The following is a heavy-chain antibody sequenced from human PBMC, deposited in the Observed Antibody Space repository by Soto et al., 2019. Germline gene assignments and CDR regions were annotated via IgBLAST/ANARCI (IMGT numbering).Heavy chain of an antibody. CDR3: ARDLAWIPH. J-gene: IGHJ4*02. CDR1: GGFTFSSYS. V-gene: IGHV3-48*01. CDR2: ISGTSTDI. D-gene: IGHD2-2*03. Sequence: EVQLVESGGGLVQPGGSLRLSCVASGGFTFSSYSMSWVRQAPGKGLEWVSHISGTSTDIYYADSVKGRFTISRDNAKNSLYLQMNSLRAEDTAVYYCARDLAWIPHWGQGTLVTVSS.